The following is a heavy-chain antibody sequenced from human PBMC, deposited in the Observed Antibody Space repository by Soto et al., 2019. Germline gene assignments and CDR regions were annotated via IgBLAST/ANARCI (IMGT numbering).Heavy chain of an antibody. J-gene: IGHJ4*02. Sequence: QLQLQESGPGLAKPSRTLSLTCMVPGGSVSSGDYLWSWFRQPHRKGLEWIGHTHYSGNTYYTTSLRSRGTISMETSYNQFSAKLSSATAADTAVYYCGRVASLQQLGYWGQGNQVTVSS. D-gene: IGHD6-13*01. CDR1: GGSVSSGDYL. CDR3: GRVASLQQLGY. CDR2: THYSGNT. V-gene: IGHV4-30-4*01.